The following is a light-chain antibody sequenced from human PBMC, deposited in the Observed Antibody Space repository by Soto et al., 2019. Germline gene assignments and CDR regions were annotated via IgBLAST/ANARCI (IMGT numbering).Light chain of an antibody. CDR3: QQSYRTRFT. J-gene: IGKJ3*01. CDR1: QTINSY. V-gene: IGKV1-39*01. CDR2: AAS. Sequence: DIQMTQSPSSLSASAGDRVTIICRARQTINSYLNWYQHKPGKAPKLLIYAASRLQSGVPSRFSGSGSRTDFTLTISNLQPEDVATSYCQQSYRTRFTFGPGTKVDLK.